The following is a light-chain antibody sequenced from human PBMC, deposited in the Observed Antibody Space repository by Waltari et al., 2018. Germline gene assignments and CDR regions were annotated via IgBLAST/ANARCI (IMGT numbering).Light chain of an antibody. V-gene: IGLV2-23*02. CDR1: SGDIGSYDL. CDR2: EIN. J-gene: IGLJ2*01. Sequence: QSALTQPASVSGSPGQTITISCTGTSGDIGSYDLVSWYQHHPDKAPKLIIYEINKRPSGVSNRVSGSKSGHTASLTISGLLAEDEADYYCASYASSLTGVLFGGGTRLTV. CDR3: ASYASSLTGVL.